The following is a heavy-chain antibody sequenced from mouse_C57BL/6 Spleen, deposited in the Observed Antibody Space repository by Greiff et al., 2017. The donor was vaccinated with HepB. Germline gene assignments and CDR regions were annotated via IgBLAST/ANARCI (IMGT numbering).Heavy chain of an antibody. V-gene: IGHV1-26*01. J-gene: IGHJ2*01. Sequence: EVQLQQSGPELVKPGASVKISCKASGYTFTDYYMNWVKQSHGKSLEWIGDINPNNGGTSYNQKFKGKATLTVDKSSSTAYMELRSLTSEDSAVYYCARGKIYYDYDRYYFDYWGQGTTLTVSS. CDR3: ARGKIYYDYDRYYFDY. CDR2: INPNNGGT. CDR1: GYTFTDYY. D-gene: IGHD2-4*01.